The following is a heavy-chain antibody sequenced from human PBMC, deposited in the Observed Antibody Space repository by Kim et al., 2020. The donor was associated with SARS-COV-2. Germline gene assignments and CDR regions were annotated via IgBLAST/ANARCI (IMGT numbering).Heavy chain of an antibody. D-gene: IGHD6-13*01. J-gene: IGHJ6*02. CDR1: GYTFTSYY. CDR2: INPSGGST. CDR3: ARDLGMIAAANYGMDV. Sequence: ASVKVSCKASGYTFTSYYMHWVRQAPGQGLEWMGIINPSGGSTSYAQKFQGRVTMTRDTSTSTVYMELSSLRSEDTAVYYCARDLGMIAAANYGMDVWCQGTTVTFSS. V-gene: IGHV1-46*01.